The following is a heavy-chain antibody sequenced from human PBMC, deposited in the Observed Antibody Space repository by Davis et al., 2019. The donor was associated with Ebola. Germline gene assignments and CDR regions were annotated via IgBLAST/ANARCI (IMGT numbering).Heavy chain of an antibody. CDR1: GGSIDSHY. D-gene: IGHD2-2*01. CDR2: IYYSGST. J-gene: IGHJ4*02. V-gene: IGHV4-39*07. Sequence: PSETLSLTCTVSGGSIDSHYWGWIRQPPGKGLEWIGSIYYSGSTYYNPSLKSRVTIAVDTSNNQFSLKLNSVTAADTAVYYCATAAASRDSVYWGQGTLVTVSS. CDR3: ATAAASRDSVY.